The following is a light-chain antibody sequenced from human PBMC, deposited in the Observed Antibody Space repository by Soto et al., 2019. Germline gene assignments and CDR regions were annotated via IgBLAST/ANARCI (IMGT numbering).Light chain of an antibody. CDR3: QQYGSSPPYT. CDR1: HSVSSSY. CDR2: GAS. Sequence: EIVLTQSPGTLSLSPGERATLSCRASHSVSSSYLAWYQQKPGQAPRLLIYGASSRVTGIPDRFSGSGSGTDFTLTISRLEPEDFAVYYCQQYGSSPPYTFGQGTKLEIK. V-gene: IGKV3-20*01. J-gene: IGKJ2*01.